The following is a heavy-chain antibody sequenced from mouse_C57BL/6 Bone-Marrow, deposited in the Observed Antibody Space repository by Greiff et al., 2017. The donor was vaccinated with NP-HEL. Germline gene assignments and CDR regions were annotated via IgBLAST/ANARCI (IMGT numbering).Heavy chain of an antibody. CDR2: IYPGDGDT. Sequence: QVQLQQSGPELVKPGASVKISCKASGYAFSSSWMNWVKQRPGKGLEWIGRIYPGDGDTNYNGKFKGKATLTADKSSSTAYMQLSSLSAEDSAVYCGGREDYARFPDYFDYWGQGTTLTVSS. V-gene: IGHV1-82*01. J-gene: IGHJ2*01. CDR1: GYAFSSSW. CDR3: GREDYARFPDYFDY. D-gene: IGHD2-4*01.